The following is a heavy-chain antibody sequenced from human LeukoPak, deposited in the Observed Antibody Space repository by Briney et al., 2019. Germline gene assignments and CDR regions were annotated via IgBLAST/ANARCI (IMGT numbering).Heavy chain of an antibody. J-gene: IGHJ1*01. D-gene: IGHD3-22*01. Sequence: ASVKVSCKASGGTFSSYAISWVRQAPGQGLEWMGRIIPIFGTANYAQKFQGRVTITTDESTSTAYMELSSLRSEDTAVYYCASSQTYYYDSSGLPHWGQGTLVTVSS. V-gene: IGHV1-69*05. CDR2: IIPIFGTA. CDR3: ASSQTYYYDSSGLPH. CDR1: GGTFSSYA.